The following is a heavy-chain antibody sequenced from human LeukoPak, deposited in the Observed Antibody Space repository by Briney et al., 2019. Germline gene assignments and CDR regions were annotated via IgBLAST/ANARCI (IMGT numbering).Heavy chain of an antibody. D-gene: IGHD5-18*01. CDR1: GGSISSGDYY. J-gene: IGHJ5*02. V-gene: IGHV4-30-4*01. CDR2: IYYSGGT. CDR3: ARDQENAGYSYGPGWFDP. Sequence: PSETLSLTCTVSGGSISSGDYYWSWIRQPPGKGLEWIGYIYYSGGTYYNPSLKSRVTISVDTSKNQFSLKLSSVTAADTAVYYCARDQENAGYSYGPGWFDPWGQGTLVTVSS.